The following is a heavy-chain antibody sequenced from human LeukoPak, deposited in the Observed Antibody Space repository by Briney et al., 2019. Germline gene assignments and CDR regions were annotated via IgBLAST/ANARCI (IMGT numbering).Heavy chain of an antibody. CDR2: ISAYNGNT. D-gene: IGHD2-2*01. CDR1: GYTFTSYG. CDR3: ARDSVGYCSSTSCWLNAFDI. V-gene: IGHV1-18*01. J-gene: IGHJ3*02. Sequence: GASVKVSCKASGYTFTSYGISWVRQAPGQGLEWMGWISAYNGNTNYTQKVQGRVTMTTDPSTSTAYMELRSLRSDDTAVYYCARDSVGYCSSTSCWLNAFDIWGQGTMVTVSS.